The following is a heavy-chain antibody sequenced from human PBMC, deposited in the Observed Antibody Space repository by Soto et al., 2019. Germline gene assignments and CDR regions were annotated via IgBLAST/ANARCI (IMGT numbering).Heavy chain of an antibody. Sequence: ASVKVSCKASGYTFTGYYMHWVRQAPGQGLEWMGWINPNSGGTNYAQKFQGWVTMTRDTSISTAYMELSRLRSDDTAVYYCARDLSYGNRDYYYYGMDVWGQGTKVTVYS. CDR3: ARDLSYGNRDYYYYGMDV. V-gene: IGHV1-2*04. CDR2: INPNSGGT. J-gene: IGHJ6*02. D-gene: IGHD3-16*01. CDR1: GYTFTGYY.